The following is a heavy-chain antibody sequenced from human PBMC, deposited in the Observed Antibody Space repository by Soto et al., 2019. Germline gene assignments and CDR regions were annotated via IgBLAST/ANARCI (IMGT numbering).Heavy chain of an antibody. CDR1: GGSISSGGYC. CDR3: ARDRGGSTFDY. D-gene: IGHD3-16*01. J-gene: IGHJ4*02. V-gene: IGHV4-31*03. CDR2: IYYSGST. Sequence: SETLSLTCTVSGGSISSGGYCWSWIRQHPGKGLEWIGYIYYSGSTYYNPSLKSRVTISVDTSKNQFSLKLSSVTAADTAVYYCARDRGGSTFDYWGQGTLVTVSS.